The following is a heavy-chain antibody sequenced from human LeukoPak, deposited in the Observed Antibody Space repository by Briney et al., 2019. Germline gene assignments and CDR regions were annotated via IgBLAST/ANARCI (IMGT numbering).Heavy chain of an antibody. CDR1: GFTFSSYA. Sequence: QAGGSLRLSCAASGFTFSSYAMHWVRQAPGKGLEWVAVISYDGSNKYYADSVKGRFTISRDNSKNTLYLQMNSLRAEDTAVYYCASGGIAAAGTGYWGQGTLVTVSS. CDR2: ISYDGSNK. V-gene: IGHV3-30-3*01. CDR3: ASGGIAAAGTGY. D-gene: IGHD6-13*01. J-gene: IGHJ4*02.